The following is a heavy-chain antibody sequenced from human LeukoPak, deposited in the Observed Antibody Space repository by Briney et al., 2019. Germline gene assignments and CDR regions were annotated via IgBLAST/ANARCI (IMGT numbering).Heavy chain of an antibody. CDR1: GGSISSSNYY. V-gene: IGHV4-39*07. D-gene: IGHD2-2*01. CDR2: IYYSGST. CDR3: ARDSGSSTSCRKKFDY. Sequence: SETLSLTCTVSGGSISSSNYYWGWIRQPPGKGLEWIGSIYYSGSTYYNPSLKSRVTISVDTSKNQFSLKLSSVTAADTAVYYCARDSGSSTSCRKKFDYWGQGTLVTVSS. J-gene: IGHJ4*02.